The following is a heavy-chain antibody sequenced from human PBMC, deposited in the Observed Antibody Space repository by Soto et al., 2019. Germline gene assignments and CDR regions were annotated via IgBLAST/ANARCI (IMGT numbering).Heavy chain of an antibody. D-gene: IGHD2-2*01. CDR2: ISYDGSNK. CDR1: GFTFSSYG. Sequence: QVQLVESGGGVVQPGRSLRLSCAASGFTFSSYGMHWVRQAPGKGLEWVAVISYDGSNKYYADSVKGRFTISRDNSKNTLYLQMSSLRAEDTAVYYCAKDPPSLVVPAALADYWGQGTLVTVSS. CDR3: AKDPPSLVVPAALADY. J-gene: IGHJ4*02. V-gene: IGHV3-30*18.